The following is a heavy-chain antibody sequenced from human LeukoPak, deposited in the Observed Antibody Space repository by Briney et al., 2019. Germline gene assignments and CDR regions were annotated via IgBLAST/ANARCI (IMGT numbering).Heavy chain of an antibody. V-gene: IGHV4-59*01. D-gene: IGHD3-9*01. CDR2: IYYSGST. Sequence: SETLSLTCTVSGGSISSYYWSWIRQPPGKGLEWIWYIYYSGSTNYNPSLKSRVTISVDTSKNQFSLKLSSVTAADTAVYYCARGTYYDILTGYYNWFDPWGQGTLVTVSS. CDR3: ARGTYYDILTGYYNWFDP. CDR1: GGSISSYY. J-gene: IGHJ5*02.